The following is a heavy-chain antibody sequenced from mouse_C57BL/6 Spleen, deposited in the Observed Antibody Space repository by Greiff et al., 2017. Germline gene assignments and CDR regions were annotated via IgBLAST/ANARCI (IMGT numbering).Heavy chain of an antibody. CDR3: AKGSLYAMDY. J-gene: IGHJ4*01. CDR1: GFSLTSYG. D-gene: IGHD6-2*01. V-gene: IGHV2-5*01. Sequence: VKVVESGPGLVQPSQSLSITCTVSGFSLTSYGVHWVRQSPGKGLEWLGVIWRGGSTDYNAAFMSRLSITKDNSKSQVFFKMNSLQADDTAIYYCAKGSLYAMDYWGQGTSVTVSS. CDR2: IWRGGST.